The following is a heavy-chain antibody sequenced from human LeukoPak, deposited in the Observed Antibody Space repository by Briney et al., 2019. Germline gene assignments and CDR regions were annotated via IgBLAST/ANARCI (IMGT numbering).Heavy chain of an antibody. CDR1: GFTFSSYG. CDR3: AKGLQGIPFDP. D-gene: IGHD2-21*01. J-gene: IGHJ5*02. CDR2: ISYDGSYK. Sequence: SGRSLRLSCAASGFTFSSYGMHWVRQAPGKGLEWVAVISYDGSYKYYADSVKGRFTISRDDSKNTLYLQMNSLRAEDTAVYYCAKGLQGIPFDPWGQGTLVTVSS. V-gene: IGHV3-30*18.